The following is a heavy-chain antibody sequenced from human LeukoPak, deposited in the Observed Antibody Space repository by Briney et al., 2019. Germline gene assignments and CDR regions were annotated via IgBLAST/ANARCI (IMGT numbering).Heavy chain of an antibody. CDR2: ISSGGSSI. CDR1: GFTFSSYE. CDR3: ARDQGIAAAGYDY. J-gene: IGHJ4*02. Sequence: PGGSLRLSCAASGFTFSSYEMNWVRQAPGKGLEWVSYISSGGSSIYYADSVKRRFTISRDNAENSLYLQMNSLRAEDTAVYYCARDQGIAAAGYDYWGQGTLVTVSS. V-gene: IGHV3-48*03. D-gene: IGHD6-13*01.